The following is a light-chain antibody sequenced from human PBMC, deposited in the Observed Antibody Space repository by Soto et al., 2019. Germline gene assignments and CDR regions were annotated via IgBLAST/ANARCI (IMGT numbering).Light chain of an antibody. CDR2: GAS. J-gene: IGKJ5*01. V-gene: IGKV3-20*01. CDR3: QQYGSSPIT. CDR1: QSVSNNY. Sequence: EIVLTQSPGTLSLSPGERGTLSCMASQSVSNNYLAWYQQKPGQAPRLLIYGASSRATGIPDRFSGSGSGTDFTLTISRLEPEDFAVYYCQQYGSSPITFGQGTRLEIK.